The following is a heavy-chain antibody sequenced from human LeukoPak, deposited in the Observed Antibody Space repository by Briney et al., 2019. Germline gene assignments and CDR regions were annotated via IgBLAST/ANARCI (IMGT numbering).Heavy chain of an antibody. V-gene: IGHV3-9*01. J-gene: IGHJ4*02. D-gene: IGHD5-12*01. CDR3: ARDSQLRGDDYGYFDY. CDR1: GFTFDDYA. Sequence: QPGRSLRLSCAASGFTFDDYAMHWVRQAPGKSLEWVSGITWNSGTIAYADSVKGRFIISRDNAKNSLYLQMNSLRNEDTALYYCARDSQLRGDDYGYFDYWGQGTLVTASS. CDR2: ITWNSGTI.